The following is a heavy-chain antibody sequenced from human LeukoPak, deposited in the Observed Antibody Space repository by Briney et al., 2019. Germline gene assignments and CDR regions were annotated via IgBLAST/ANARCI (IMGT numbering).Heavy chain of an antibody. CDR3: ARDQPDHTNYDYVWGSYRPFDY. V-gene: IGHV3-74*01. J-gene: IGHJ4*02. Sequence: PGGSLRLSCAASGFTFSDFWMHWVRQAPGKGLVWVSRINSGGTVTNYADSVKGRLTISRDNAKNSLYLQMNSLRAEDTAVYYCARDQPDHTNYDYVWGSYRPFDYWGQGTLVTVSS. CDR1: GFTFSDFW. CDR2: INSGGTVT. D-gene: IGHD3-16*02.